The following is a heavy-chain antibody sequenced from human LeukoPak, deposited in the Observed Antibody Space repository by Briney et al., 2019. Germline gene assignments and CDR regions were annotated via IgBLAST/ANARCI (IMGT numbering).Heavy chain of an antibody. CDR3: AKVRAGAFVY. J-gene: IGHJ4*02. CDR2: IRYDGSNK. CDR1: GFTFSSYG. Sequence: GGSLRLSCAASGFTFSSYGMHWVRQAPGKGLEGVAFIRYDGSNKYYADSVKGRFTISRDNSKTTLYLQMNSLRAEDSACYYCAKVRAGAFVYWGQGTLVTVSS. V-gene: IGHV3-30*02. D-gene: IGHD6-13*01.